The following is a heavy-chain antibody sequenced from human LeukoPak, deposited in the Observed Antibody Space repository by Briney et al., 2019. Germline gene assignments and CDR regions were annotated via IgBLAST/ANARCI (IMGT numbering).Heavy chain of an antibody. CDR3: ARSGAFNYGMDV. V-gene: IGHV3-30*02. CDR1: GLTFSSYG. CDR2: IRYDGSNK. Sequence: SGGSLRLSWAASGLTFSSYGMHWVRKAPGKGLEGVAFIRYDGSNKYYADSVKGRFTTSRDNSKNTLYLQMNSLRAEDTAVYYCARSGAFNYGMDVWGQGTTVTVSS. D-gene: IGHD3-3*01. J-gene: IGHJ6*02.